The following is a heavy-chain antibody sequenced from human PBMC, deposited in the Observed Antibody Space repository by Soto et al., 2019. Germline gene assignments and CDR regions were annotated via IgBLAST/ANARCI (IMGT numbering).Heavy chain of an antibody. CDR2: MSSGSTYT. V-gene: IGHV3-11*06. CDR1: GFTFSDYY. CDR3: ARDTSGYGDYDD. D-gene: IGHD4-17*01. Sequence: RLSCAASGFTFSDYYMSWIRQAPGKGLEWVSYMSSGSTYTNYADSVKGRFTISRDNAKNSLYLQMDSLRVEDTAVYYCARDTSGYGDYDDWGQGTRVTVSS. J-gene: IGHJ3*01.